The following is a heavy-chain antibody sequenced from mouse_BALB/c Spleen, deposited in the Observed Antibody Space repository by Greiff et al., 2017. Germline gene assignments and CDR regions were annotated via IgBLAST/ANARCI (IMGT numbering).Heavy chain of an antibody. D-gene: IGHD2-14*01. V-gene: IGHV6-6*02. J-gene: IGHJ3*01. CDR2: IRLKSNNYAT. CDR3: TRFYYRYDWFAY. Sequence: EVHLVESGGGLVQPGGSMKLSCVASGLTFSNYWMNWVRQSPEKGLEWVAEIRLKSNNYATHYAESVKGRFTISRDDSKSSVYLQMNNLRAEDTGIYYCTRFYYRYDWFAYWGQGTLVTVSA. CDR1: GLTFSNYW.